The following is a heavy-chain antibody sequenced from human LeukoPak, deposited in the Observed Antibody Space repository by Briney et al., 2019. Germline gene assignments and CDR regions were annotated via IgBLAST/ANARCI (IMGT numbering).Heavy chain of an antibody. J-gene: IGHJ4*02. V-gene: IGHV4-59*12. Sequence: SETLSLTCTVSGGSISSYYWSWIRQPPGKGLEWIGYIYYSGSTNYNPSLKSRVTISVDTSKNQFSLKLSSVTAADTAVYYCARGYDSSGIDFDYWGQGTLVTVSS. CDR3: ARGYDSSGIDFDY. D-gene: IGHD3-22*01. CDR1: GGSISSYY. CDR2: IYYSGST.